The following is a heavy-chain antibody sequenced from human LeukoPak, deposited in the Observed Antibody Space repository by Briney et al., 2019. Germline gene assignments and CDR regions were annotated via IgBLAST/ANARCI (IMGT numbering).Heavy chain of an antibody. Sequence: GEPLKISCKGSGYSFTRYWIGWVRQIPGKGLEWMEILYPGDSDTRYSPSFQGQVPISADKSINTAYLQWSSLRAADTAMYYCTRQISSSWYYWGQGTLVTVSS. V-gene: IGHV5-51*01. CDR3: TRQISSSWYY. CDR2: LYPGDSDT. CDR1: GYSFTRYW. J-gene: IGHJ4*02. D-gene: IGHD6-13*01.